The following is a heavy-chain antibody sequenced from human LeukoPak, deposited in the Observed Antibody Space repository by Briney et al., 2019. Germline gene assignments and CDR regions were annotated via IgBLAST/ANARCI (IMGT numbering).Heavy chain of an antibody. CDR1: GFTFSSYA. D-gene: IGHD1-26*01. Sequence: GGSLRLSCAASGFTFSSYAMSWVRQAPGKGLEWVSAISGSGGSTYYADSVKGRFTISRDNSKNTLYLQMNSLRAEDTAVYYCAREGWERDGIHDAFDIWGQGTVVTVSS. CDR2: ISGSGGST. J-gene: IGHJ3*02. CDR3: AREGWERDGIHDAFDI. V-gene: IGHV3-23*01.